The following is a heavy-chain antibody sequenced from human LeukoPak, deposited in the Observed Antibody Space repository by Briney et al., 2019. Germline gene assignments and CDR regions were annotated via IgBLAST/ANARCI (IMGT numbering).Heavy chain of an antibody. CDR3: ARRIYGDYGWYFDL. D-gene: IGHD4-17*01. Sequence: PSETLSLTCTVSGGSISSYYWSWIRQPPGKGLEWIGYIYYSGSTNYNPSPKSRVTISVDTSKNQFSLKLSSVTAADTAVYYCARRIYGDYGWYFDLWGRGTLVTVSS. V-gene: IGHV4-59*08. CDR2: IYYSGST. CDR1: GGSISSYY. J-gene: IGHJ2*01.